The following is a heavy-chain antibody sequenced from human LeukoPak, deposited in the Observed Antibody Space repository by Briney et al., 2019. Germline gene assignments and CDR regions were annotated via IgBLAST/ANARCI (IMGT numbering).Heavy chain of an antibody. CDR2: ISGSGGST. D-gene: IGHD1-26*01. J-gene: IGHJ4*02. CDR1: GFTFSSYA. CDR3: AKDHSGSCYRPAYFDY. Sequence: GGSLRLSCAASGFTFSSYAMSWVRQAPGKGLEWVSAISGSGGSTYYADSVKGRFTISRDNSKNTLYLQMNSLRAEDTAVYYCAKDHSGSCYRPAYFDYWGQGTLVTVSS. V-gene: IGHV3-23*01.